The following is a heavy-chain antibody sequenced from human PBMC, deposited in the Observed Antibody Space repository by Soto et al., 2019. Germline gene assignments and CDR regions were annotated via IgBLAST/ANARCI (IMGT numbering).Heavy chain of an antibody. CDR2: ISAFNGNT. D-gene: IGHD3-10*01. J-gene: IGHJ4*02. Sequence: QVQLVQSGAEVKRPGASVKVSCKASGYMFRSYGISWVRQAPGQGLEWMGWISAFNGNTNYPQNLQGRVTMTTDTSTSTAYMELRTLRSDDSAMYYCARDGGYGAGSYFDYRGQGTLVTVSS. V-gene: IGHV1-18*01. CDR3: ARDGGYGAGSYFDY. CDR1: GYMFRSYG.